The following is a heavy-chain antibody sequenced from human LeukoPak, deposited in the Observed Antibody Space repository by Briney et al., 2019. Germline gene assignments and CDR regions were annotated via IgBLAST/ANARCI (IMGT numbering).Heavy chain of an antibody. D-gene: IGHD2-2*01. J-gene: IGHJ6*03. V-gene: IGHV4-4*07. CDR3: AREPVDCSSTSCYFDYYYMDV. CDR1: GGSISSYY. CDR2: IYTSGST. Sequence: SETLSLTCTVSGGSISSYYWSWIRQPAGKGLEWIGRIYTSGSTNYNPSLKSRVTMSVDTSKNQFSLKLSSVTAADTAVYYCAREPVDCSSTSCYFDYYYMDVWGKGTTVTVSS.